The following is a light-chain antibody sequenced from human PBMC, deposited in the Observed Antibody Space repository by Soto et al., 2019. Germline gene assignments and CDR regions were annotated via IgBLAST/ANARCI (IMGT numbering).Light chain of an antibody. Sequence: AIRMTQSPSSLSASTGDRVTITCRASQGISSYLAWYQQKPGKAPKLLIYAASTLQSGVPSRFSGSGSGTDFTLTISCLQSEDFATYYCHQYYSYPFTFGPGIKVDIK. CDR1: QGISSY. CDR2: AAS. V-gene: IGKV1-8*01. J-gene: IGKJ3*01. CDR3: HQYYSYPFT.